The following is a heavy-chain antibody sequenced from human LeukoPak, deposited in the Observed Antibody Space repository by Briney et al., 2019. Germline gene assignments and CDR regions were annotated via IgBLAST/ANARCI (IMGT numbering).Heavy chain of an antibody. Sequence: SVKVSCKASGGTFSSYAISWVRQAPGQGLEWMGGIIPIFGTANYAQKFQGRVTITADKSTSTAYMELSRLRSDDTAVYYCARDSDPDYYYYYMDVWGKGTTVTISS. CDR3: ARDSDPDYYYYYMDV. J-gene: IGHJ6*03. V-gene: IGHV1-69*06. CDR1: GGTFSSYA. CDR2: IIPIFGTA.